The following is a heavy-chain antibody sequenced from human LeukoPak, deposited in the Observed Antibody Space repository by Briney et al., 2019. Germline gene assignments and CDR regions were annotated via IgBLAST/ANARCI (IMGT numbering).Heavy chain of an antibody. J-gene: IGHJ4*02. CDR2: ISSSGSNS. Sequence: GGSLRLSCAASGFTFRIYGISWVRQAPGKGLEWVSYISSSGSNSYHADSVKGRFSISRDNSKNSLYLQMNSLRAEDTAMYFCASGYRSGPICAWGQGTLVTVSS. CDR3: ASGYRSGPICA. V-gene: IGHV3-48*01. CDR1: GFTFRIYG. D-gene: IGHD3-16*02.